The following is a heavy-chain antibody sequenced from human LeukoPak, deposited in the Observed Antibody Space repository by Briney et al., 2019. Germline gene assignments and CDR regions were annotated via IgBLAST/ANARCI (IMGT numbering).Heavy chain of an antibody. J-gene: IGHJ3*02. Sequence: PGGSLRLSCAASGFIFSDYYMGWIRQAPGKGLEWVSYISGSGSTIFYADSVKGRFTISRDNTKNSMHLQMNSLRAEDTAVYYCGRDFGLSGTKRSFDIWGQGTMVTASS. CDR3: GRDFGLSGTKRSFDI. CDR1: GFIFSDYY. D-gene: IGHD1-7*01. CDR2: ISGSGSTI. V-gene: IGHV3-11*01.